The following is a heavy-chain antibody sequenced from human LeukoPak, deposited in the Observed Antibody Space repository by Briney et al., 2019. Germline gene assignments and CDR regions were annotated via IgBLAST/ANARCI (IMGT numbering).Heavy chain of an antibody. V-gene: IGHV3-7*05. D-gene: IGHD6-13*01. CDR2: IKEDGSEK. CDR1: GFTFSNYW. J-gene: IGHJ4*02. CDR3: ARDWGAAGLWDY. Sequence: GGSLRLSCASSGFTFSNYWMSWVRQAPGKGLEWVANIKEDGSEKDYVDSVKGRFTISRDNAKNSLYLQMNSLRAEDTAIYYCARDWGAAGLWDYWGQGTLVTVSS.